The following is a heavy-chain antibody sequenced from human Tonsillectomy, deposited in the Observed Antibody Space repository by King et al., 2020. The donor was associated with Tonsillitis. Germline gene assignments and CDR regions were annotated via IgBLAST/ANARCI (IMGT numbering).Heavy chain of an antibody. D-gene: IGHD5-18*01. CDR3: AKDQLPGYRSYGMDV. Sequence: VQLVESWGGLVQPGRSLRLSCAASGFTFDDYAIHWVRQAPGKGLEWVSGISWNSGSIGYADSVKGRFTISRDNAKNSLYLQMNSLRAEDTALYYCAKDQLPGYRSYGMDVWGQGTTVTVSS. CDR2: ISWNSGSI. CDR1: GFTFDDYA. J-gene: IGHJ6*02. V-gene: IGHV3-9*01.